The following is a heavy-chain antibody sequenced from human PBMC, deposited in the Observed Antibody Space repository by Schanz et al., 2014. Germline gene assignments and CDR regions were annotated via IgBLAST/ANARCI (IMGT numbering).Heavy chain of an antibody. CDR1: GGTFSSFG. D-gene: IGHD3-10*01. V-gene: IGHV1-18*01. CDR3: ARGSPENMIRGELDY. CDR2: ISPYNGNT. J-gene: IGHJ4*02. Sequence: QVQLVQSGAEVKKPGSSVKVSCKASGGTFSSFGINWVRQAPGQGLEWMGWISPYNGNTNYALKLQGRVTMTRDTSTSTVYMELTSLRSEDTAVYYCARGSPENMIRGELDYWGQGTLVTVSS.